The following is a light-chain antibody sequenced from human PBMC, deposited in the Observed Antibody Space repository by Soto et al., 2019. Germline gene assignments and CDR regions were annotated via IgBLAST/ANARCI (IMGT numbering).Light chain of an antibody. CDR2: GAY. Sequence: EIVMTQSPATLSVSAGERATLSCRASQNINNNLAWYQQKPGQATRLLIYGAYTRATGIPHTVSGSGSGTDVTLTISSLQPEDLATYHCQQANSFPLTFGGGTKVDIK. CDR1: QNINNN. CDR3: QQANSFPLT. J-gene: IGKJ4*01. V-gene: IGKV3-15*01.